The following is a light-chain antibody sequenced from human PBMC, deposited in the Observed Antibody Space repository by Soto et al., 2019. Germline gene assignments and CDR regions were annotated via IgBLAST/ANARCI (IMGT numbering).Light chain of an antibody. Sequence: EIVLTQSPGTLSLSPGERATLSCWASQTVSSGYLAWYQQKPGQAPRLLIYGASSRSAGIPARFSGGGSGTDFTLTISRLEPEGFAVYYCQQYISSPTFGQGTKLEIK. V-gene: IGKV3-20*01. CDR1: QTVSSGY. CDR3: QQYISSPT. J-gene: IGKJ2*01. CDR2: GAS.